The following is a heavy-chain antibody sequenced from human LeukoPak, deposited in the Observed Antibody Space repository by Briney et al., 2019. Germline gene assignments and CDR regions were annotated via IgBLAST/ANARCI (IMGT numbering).Heavy chain of an antibody. J-gene: IGHJ4*02. D-gene: IGHD6-19*01. CDR1: GGSISSYY. CDR3: ARDTGGWLDDY. V-gene: IGHV4-59*12. Sequence: SETLSLTCTVSGGSISSYYWSWIRQPPGKGLEWIGYIYYSGSTNYNPSLKSRVTISVDTSKNQFSLKLSSVTAADTAVYYCARDTGGWLDDYWGQGTLVTVSS. CDR2: IYYSGST.